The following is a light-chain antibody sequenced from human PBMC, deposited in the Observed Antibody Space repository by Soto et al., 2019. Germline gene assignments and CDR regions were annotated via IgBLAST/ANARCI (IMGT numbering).Light chain of an antibody. J-gene: IGKJ1*01. V-gene: IGKV1-5*01. Sequence: DSQMTQSPSTLSASVGDRVTITCRASQTISSWLAWYQQKPGKAPELLIYDASTLESGVPSRFSGSGSGTEFSLTISSLQPDDFATFYCQQYSSFSRTFGQGTKVDIK. CDR2: DAS. CDR3: QQYSSFSRT. CDR1: QTISSW.